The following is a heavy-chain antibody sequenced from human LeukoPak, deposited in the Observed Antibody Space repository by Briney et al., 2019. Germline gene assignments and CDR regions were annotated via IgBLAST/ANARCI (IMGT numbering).Heavy chain of an antibody. CDR3: ARGTVTTQNYYFDY. CDR2: IYYSGST. Sequence: SSETLSLTCTVSGGSISSGGYYWSWIRRHPGKGLEWIGYIYYSGSTYYNPSLKSRVTISVDTSKDQFSLKLSSVTAADTAVYYCARGTVTTQNYYFDYWGQGTLVTVSS. CDR1: GGSISSGGYY. V-gene: IGHV4-31*03. J-gene: IGHJ4*02. D-gene: IGHD4-11*01.